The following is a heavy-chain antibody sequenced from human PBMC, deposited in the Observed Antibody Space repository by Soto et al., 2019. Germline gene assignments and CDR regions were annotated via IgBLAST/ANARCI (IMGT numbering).Heavy chain of an antibody. CDR3: AKTRGASPGGATPLFDY. Sequence: PGWSLRLSCAASGFIFSSYAMSWVRQAPGKXLEWVSAISGSGDSTYYADSVKGRFTISRDNSKNTLYLQMNSLRVEDTAVYYCAKTRGASPGGATPLFDYWGQGTLVTVSS. D-gene: IGHD1-26*01. J-gene: IGHJ4*02. V-gene: IGHV3-23*01. CDR2: ISGSGDST. CDR1: GFIFSSYA.